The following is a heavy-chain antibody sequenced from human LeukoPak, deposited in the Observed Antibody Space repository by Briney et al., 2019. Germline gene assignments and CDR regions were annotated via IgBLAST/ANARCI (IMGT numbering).Heavy chain of an antibody. V-gene: IGHV3-74*01. CDR1: GFTFSSYW. CDR3: ARGDLHSHDSTRRGIDF. D-gene: IGHD3-10*01. Sequence: SGGSLRLSCAASGFTFSSYWMHWVRQAPGKGLVWVSRINSDGSSTSYADSVKGRFSISRDNSKSTLYLQMNSLRAEDTAVYYCARGDLHSHDSTRRGIDFWGQGTMVTVSS. CDR2: INSDGSST. J-gene: IGHJ3*01.